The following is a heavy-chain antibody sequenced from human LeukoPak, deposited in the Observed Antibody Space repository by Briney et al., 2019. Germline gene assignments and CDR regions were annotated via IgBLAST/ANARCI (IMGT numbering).Heavy chain of an antibody. Sequence: GASVKVSCKASGGIFSNYAISWVQQAPGQGLEWMGGIIPILGTANYAQRFQGRVTVTADESTRTAYMELSSLRSEDTAVYYCAREWDFDSSGFYYYYWGQGTLVTVSS. D-gene: IGHD3-22*01. CDR2: IIPILGTA. V-gene: IGHV1-69*13. CDR3: AREWDFDSSGFYYYY. J-gene: IGHJ4*02. CDR1: GGIFSNYA.